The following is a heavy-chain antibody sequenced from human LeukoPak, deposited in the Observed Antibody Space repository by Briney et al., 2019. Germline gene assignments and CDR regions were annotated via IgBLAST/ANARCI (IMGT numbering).Heavy chain of an antibody. V-gene: IGHV3-23*01. CDR1: GFTFSSYA. J-gene: IGHJ4*02. CDR3: AKDHIPSGWYIVYYFDY. Sequence: GGSLRLSCAASGFTFSSYATSWVRQAPGKGLEWVSAISGSGGSTYYADSVKGRFTISRDNSKNTLYLQMNSLRAEDTAVYYCAKDHIPSGWYIVYYFDYWGQGTLVTVSS. D-gene: IGHD6-19*01. CDR2: ISGSGGST.